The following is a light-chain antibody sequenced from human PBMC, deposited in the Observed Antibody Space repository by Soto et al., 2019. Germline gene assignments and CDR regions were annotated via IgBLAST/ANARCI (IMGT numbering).Light chain of an antibody. V-gene: IGLV2-14*01. J-gene: IGLJ2*01. CDR3: SSYTSSSLLV. Sequence: QSALTQPASVSGSPGQSITISCTGTSSDVGGYNSVSWYQQHPGKAPKLMIYDVSHRPSGVSDRFSGSKSGNTAALTISGLQAEDEADYYCSSYTSSSLLVFGGGTTVTVL. CDR2: DVS. CDR1: SSDVGGYNS.